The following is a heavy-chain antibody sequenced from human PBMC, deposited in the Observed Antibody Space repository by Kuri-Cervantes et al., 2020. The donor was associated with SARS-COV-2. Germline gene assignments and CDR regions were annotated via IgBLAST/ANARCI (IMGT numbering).Heavy chain of an antibody. V-gene: IGHV2-70*11. CDR2: IDWDDDK. CDR1: GGSISSYYW. CDR3: ARSNLMAGNGMDV. Sequence: TLSLTCTVSGGSISSYYWSWIRQPPGKALEWLARIDWDDDKYYSTSLKTRLTISKDTSKSQVVLTMTNMDPVDTATYYCARSNLMAGNGMDVWGQGTTVTVSS. D-gene: IGHD6-19*01. J-gene: IGHJ6*02.